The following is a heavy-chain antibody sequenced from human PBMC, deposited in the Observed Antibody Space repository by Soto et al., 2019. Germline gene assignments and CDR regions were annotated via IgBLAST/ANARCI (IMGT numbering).Heavy chain of an antibody. D-gene: IGHD1-26*01. CDR2: INPNSGGT. Sequence: SVKVSCKASGYTFTGYYMHWVRQAPGQGLEWMGWINPNSGGTNYAQKFQGRVTISADGSTNTANLEMSSLRSEHTDVYSWARFKVGNTTDYYYGMDVWGQGATVTVSS. J-gene: IGHJ6*02. CDR1: GYTFTGYY. V-gene: IGHV1-2*02. CDR3: ARFKVGNTTDYYYGMDV.